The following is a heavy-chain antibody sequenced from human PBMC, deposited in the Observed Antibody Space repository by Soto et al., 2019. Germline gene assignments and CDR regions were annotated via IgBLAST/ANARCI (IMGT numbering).Heavy chain of an antibody. CDR3: ARQVIAVADNAFDI. CDR1: GGSISSSSYY. V-gene: IGHV4-39*01. Sequence: QLQLQESGPGLVKPSETLSLTCTVSGGSISSSSYYWGWIRQPPGKGLEWIGSIYYSGSTYYNPSLRGRVTISVDTSKNQFSLKLSYVTAADTAVYYCARQVIAVADNAFDIWGQGTMVTVSS. J-gene: IGHJ3*02. CDR2: IYYSGST. D-gene: IGHD6-19*01.